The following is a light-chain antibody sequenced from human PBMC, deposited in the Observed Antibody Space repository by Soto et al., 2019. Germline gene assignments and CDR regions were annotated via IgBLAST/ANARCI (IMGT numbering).Light chain of an antibody. CDR2: SNN. Sequence: ELTQPPSASGTPGQRVTISCSGSSSNIGSNTVNWYQQLPGTAPKLLIYSNNQRPSGVPDRFSGSKSGTSASLAISGLQSEDEADYYCAAWDDSLNGVVFGGGTKLTVL. V-gene: IGLV1-44*01. CDR1: SSNIGSNT. CDR3: AAWDDSLNGVV. J-gene: IGLJ2*01.